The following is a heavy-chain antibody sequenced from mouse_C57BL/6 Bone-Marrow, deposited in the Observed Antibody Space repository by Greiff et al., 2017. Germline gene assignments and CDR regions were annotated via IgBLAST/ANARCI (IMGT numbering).Heavy chain of an antibody. V-gene: IGHV1-80*01. J-gene: IGHJ4*01. D-gene: IGHD1-1*01. CDR3: ARKHYGSSGYAMDY. CDR2: IYPGDGYT. Sequence: QVQLQQSGAELVKPGASVKISCKASGYAFSSYWMNWVKQRPGKGLEWIGQIYPGDGYTNYNGKFKGKATLTADKSSSTAYMQLSSLTSEDSAVYFCARKHYGSSGYAMDYWGQGTSVTVSS. CDR1: GYAFSSYW.